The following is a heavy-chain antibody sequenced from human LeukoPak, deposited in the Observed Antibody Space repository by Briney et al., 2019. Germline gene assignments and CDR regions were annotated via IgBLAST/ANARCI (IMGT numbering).Heavy chain of an antibody. Sequence: GGSLRLSCAASGFXFSSYWIHWVRQAPGKGLVCVSPVNTDGSTPTYADSVKGRFTISRDNAKNTLYLQMNSLRAEDTAVYYCARDRGSYSDYWGQGTLVTVSS. CDR3: ARDRGSYSDY. V-gene: IGHV3-74*01. D-gene: IGHD3-16*01. CDR2: VNTDGSTP. CDR1: GFXFSSYW. J-gene: IGHJ4*02.